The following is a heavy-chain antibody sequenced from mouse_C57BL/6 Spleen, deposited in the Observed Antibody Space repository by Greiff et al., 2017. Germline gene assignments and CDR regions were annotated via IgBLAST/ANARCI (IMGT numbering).Heavy chain of an antibody. J-gene: IGHJ1*03. V-gene: IGHV1-22*01. CDR2: INPNNGGT. CDR1: GYTFTDYN. D-gene: IGHD1-1*01. Sequence: VQLQQSGPELVKPGASVKMSCKASGYTFTDYNMHWVKQSHGKSLEWIGYINPNNGGTSYNQKFKGKATLTVNKSSSTAYMELRSLTSEDSAVXYCARGFYYAYWYFDVWGTGTTVTVSS. CDR3: ARGFYYAYWYFDV.